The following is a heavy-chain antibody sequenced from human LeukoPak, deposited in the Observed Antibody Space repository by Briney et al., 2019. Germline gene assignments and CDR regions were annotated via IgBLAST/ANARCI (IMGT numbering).Heavy chain of an antibody. J-gene: IGHJ5*02. Sequence: GESLKISCKGSGNSFTTYWIGWVRQMPGKGREWMGIIYVGDSDTRYRPSFQGQVTISVDKSINTAYLQWRSLKASDTAMYYCARVVDYDTSGYQTKNWFDPWGQGTLVTVSS. CDR1: GNSFTTYW. CDR2: IYVGDSDT. CDR3: ARVVDYDTSGYQTKNWFDP. D-gene: IGHD3-22*01. V-gene: IGHV5-51*01.